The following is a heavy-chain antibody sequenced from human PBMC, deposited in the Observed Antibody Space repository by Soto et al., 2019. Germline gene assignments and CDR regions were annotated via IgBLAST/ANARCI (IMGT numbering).Heavy chain of an antibody. V-gene: IGHV5-51*01. CDR1: GYPFISHW. CDR2: IYPGDSDT. Sequence: GESLKISCKASGYPFISHWIGWVRQTPEKGLEWMGIIYPGDSDTRYSPSFQGQVTISADKLSKTASLLWSSLKASDTAIYDCARLSLHCPSPSCYFESWGQGTQVTVSS. D-gene: IGHD2-2*01. CDR3: ARLSLHCPSPSCYFES. J-gene: IGHJ4*02.